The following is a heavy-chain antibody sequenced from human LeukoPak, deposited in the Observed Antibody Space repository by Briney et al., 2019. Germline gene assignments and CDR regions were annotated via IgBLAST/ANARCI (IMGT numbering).Heavy chain of an antibody. CDR3: ARDYSSGWYYDY. CDR1: GFTFSSYW. CDR2: INSDGSST. Sequence: GGSLRLSCAASGFTFSSYWMHWARPAPGKGLVWVSRINSDGSSTSYADSVKGRFTISRDNAKNTLYLQMNSLRAEDTAVYYCARDYSSGWYYDYWGQGTLVTVSS. V-gene: IGHV3-74*01. D-gene: IGHD6-19*01. J-gene: IGHJ4*02.